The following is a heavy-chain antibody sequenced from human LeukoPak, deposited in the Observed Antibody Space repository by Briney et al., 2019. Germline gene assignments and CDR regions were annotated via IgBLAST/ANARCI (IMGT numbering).Heavy chain of an antibody. Sequence: PGGSLRLSCAASGFTFSSYWMSWVRQAPGKGLEWVSAISGSGGSTYYADSVKGRFTISRDNSKNTLYLQMDSLRAEDTAVYYCAKGMFGSGWYGDDYWGQGTLVTVSS. V-gene: IGHV3-23*01. D-gene: IGHD6-19*01. J-gene: IGHJ4*02. CDR3: AKGMFGSGWYGDDY. CDR2: ISGSGGST. CDR1: GFTFSSYW.